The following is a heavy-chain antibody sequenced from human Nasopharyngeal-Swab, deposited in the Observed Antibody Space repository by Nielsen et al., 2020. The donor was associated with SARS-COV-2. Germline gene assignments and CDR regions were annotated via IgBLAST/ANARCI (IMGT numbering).Heavy chain of an antibody. Sequence: WIRQPPGKGLEWIGEIYHSGSTNYNPSLKSRVTISVDKSKNQFSLKLSSVTAADTAVYCCAREEKEAEGRGGGRGNYWGQGTLVTVSS. V-gene: IGHV4-4*01. J-gene: IGHJ4*02. D-gene: IGHD3-10*01. CDR2: IYHSGST. CDR3: AREEKEAEGRGGGRGNY.